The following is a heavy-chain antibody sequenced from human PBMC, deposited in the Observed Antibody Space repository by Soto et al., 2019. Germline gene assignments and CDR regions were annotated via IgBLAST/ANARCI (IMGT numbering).Heavy chain of an antibody. CDR3: ARVYCSSTSCYIFNWFDP. V-gene: IGHV6-1*01. D-gene: IGHD2-2*02. CDR1: GDSVSSNSAA. CDR2: TYYRSKWYN. Sequence: LSLTCAISGDSVSSNSAAWNWIRQSPSRGLEWLGRTYYRSKWYNDYAVSVKSRITINPDTSKNQFSLQLNSVTPEDTAVYYCARVYCSSTSCYIFNWFDPWGQGTLVTVSS. J-gene: IGHJ5*02.